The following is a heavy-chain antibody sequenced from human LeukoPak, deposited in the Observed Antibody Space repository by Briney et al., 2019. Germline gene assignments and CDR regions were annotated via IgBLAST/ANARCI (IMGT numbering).Heavy chain of an antibody. V-gene: IGHV4-59*01. J-gene: IGHJ4*02. D-gene: IGHD2-8*01. CDR1: GGSMNNYY. CDR2: IYYSGST. CDR3: ARWLPRGVNYLDS. Sequence: SETLSLTCTVSGGSMNNYYWSWIRQPPGKGLEWIGYIYYSGSTKYNPSLKSRVTISIDTSKNQFSLKLNSLTAADTAVYYCARWLPRGVNYLDSWGQGTLVTVSS.